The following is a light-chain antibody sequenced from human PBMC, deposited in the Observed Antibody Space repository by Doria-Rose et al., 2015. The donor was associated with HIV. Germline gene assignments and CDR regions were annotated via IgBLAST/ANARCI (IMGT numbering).Light chain of an antibody. V-gene: IGKV1-39*01. Sequence: DIQLTQSPSSLSASVGDRVTITCRASQSISHYLNWYQHKSGKAPKLLIYAASSLQSGVPSRFSGSESGADFTLTISSLQPEDFATYFCQQSYSSPPTFGQGTKVEIK. CDR1: QSISHY. CDR3: QQSYSSPPT. J-gene: IGKJ1*01. CDR2: AAS.